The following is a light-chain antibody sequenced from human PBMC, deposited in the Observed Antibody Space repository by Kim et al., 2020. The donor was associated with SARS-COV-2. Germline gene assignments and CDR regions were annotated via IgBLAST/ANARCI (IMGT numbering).Light chain of an antibody. J-gene: IGLJ3*02. CDR3: QVWHSGSDRGGV. Sequence: PGEPAGSTYGGDNFGSTRVQCCRQRPGQTPVLVIWFVIDRPSGVPERFSGANSGNTATLPISRVEAGDEADCDCQVWHSGSDRGGVFGGETQLTVL. CDR2: FVI. CDR1: NFGSTR. V-gene: IGLV3-21*04.